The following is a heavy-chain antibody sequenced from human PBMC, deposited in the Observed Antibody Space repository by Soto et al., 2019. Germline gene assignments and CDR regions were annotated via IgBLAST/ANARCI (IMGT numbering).Heavy chain of an antibody. Sequence: PGESLKISCKGSGYSFTSYWIGWVRQMPGKGLEWMGIIYPGGSDTRYGPSFQGQVTISADKSISTAYLQWSSLKASDTAMYYCARQGPHRNYYFDYWGQGTLVTVSS. V-gene: IGHV5-51*01. CDR3: ARQGPHRNYYFDY. J-gene: IGHJ4*02. CDR1: GYSFTSYW. CDR2: IYPGGSDT. D-gene: IGHD4-4*01.